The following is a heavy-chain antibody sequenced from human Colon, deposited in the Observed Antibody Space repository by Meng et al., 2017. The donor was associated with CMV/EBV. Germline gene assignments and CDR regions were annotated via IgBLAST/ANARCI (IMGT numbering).Heavy chain of an antibody. CDR3: TRLSDYSRSSWFNY. CDR2: IRSKANSYAT. CDR1: FTFSGSA. Sequence: FTFSGSAMHWVRQASGKGLEWVGRIRSKANSYATAYVASVEGRFTISRDDSKNTAYLQMNSLKTEDTAVYYCTRLSDYSRSSWFNYWGQGTLVTVSS. J-gene: IGHJ4*02. V-gene: IGHV3-73*01. D-gene: IGHD6-6*01.